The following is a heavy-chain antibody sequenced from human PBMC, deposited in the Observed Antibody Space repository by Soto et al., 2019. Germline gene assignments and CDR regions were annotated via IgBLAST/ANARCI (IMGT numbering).Heavy chain of an antibody. CDR1: GGTFSSHT. Sequence: QDQLVQSGSEVKKPGSSVKVSCKASGGTFSSHTFSWVRQAPGQGLEWMVRFIPDPGTATYTQKFQGRVTITAYESATPVYMELTSLRPEDKAVYYCATPDFGDYWYFELWGRRNLVTVSS. J-gene: IGHJ2*01. D-gene: IGHD4-17*01. V-gene: IGHV1-69*08. CDR2: FIPDPGTA. CDR3: ATPDFGDYWYFEL.